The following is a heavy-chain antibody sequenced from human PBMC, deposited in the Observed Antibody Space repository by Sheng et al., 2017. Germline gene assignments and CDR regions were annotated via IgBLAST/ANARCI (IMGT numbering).Heavy chain of an antibody. J-gene: IGHJ5*02. CDR2: ISGSSNFI. V-gene: IGHV3-21*01. CDR3: ASHSLLPPWFAH. CDR1: GSEISGFG. Sequence: ELQLVESGGRPGQTWGVPEDLSCAASGSEISGFGMNWVRQAPREGAGSGSLPISGSSNFIDYADSVKGRFTISRDNPGNHCLLQMSRLRAEDTAVYYCASHSLLPPWFAHWGQGTLVHRRL.